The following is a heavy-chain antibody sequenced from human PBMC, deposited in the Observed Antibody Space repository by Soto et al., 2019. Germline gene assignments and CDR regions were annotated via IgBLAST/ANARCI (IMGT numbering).Heavy chain of an antibody. V-gene: IGHV3-11*06. J-gene: IGHJ5*02. Sequence: PGGSLRLSCIPSGFIVSHNYMSWVRQAPGKGLEWVSHISGSSIYIHYADSVRGRFTISRDNAKNSVYLQMDSLRVEDTAVYYCAREGALKPFSSWGQGALVTVSS. CDR3: AREGALKPFSS. CDR1: GFIVSHNY. CDR2: ISGSSIYI.